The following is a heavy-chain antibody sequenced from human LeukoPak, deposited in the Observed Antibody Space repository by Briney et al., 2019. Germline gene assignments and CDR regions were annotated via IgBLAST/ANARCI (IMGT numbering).Heavy chain of an antibody. J-gene: IGHJ5*02. CDR1: GGSISRSDW. CDR3: ARGSLDDYGGNSARYNWFDA. Sequence: SETLSLACAVSGGSISRSDWWSWVRQPPEKGLEWIGEIYHSGSTNYNPSLKSRVTISVDKSKNQFSLKLSSVTAADTAVYYCARGSLDDYGGNSARYNWFDAWGQGILVTVSS. CDR2: IYHSGST. V-gene: IGHV4-4*02. D-gene: IGHD4-23*01.